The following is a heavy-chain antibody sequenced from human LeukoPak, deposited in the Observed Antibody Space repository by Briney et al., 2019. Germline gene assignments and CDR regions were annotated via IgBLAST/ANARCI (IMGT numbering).Heavy chain of an antibody. CDR1: GFTFSSYA. D-gene: IGHD3-10*01. Sequence: GGSLRLSCAASGFTFSSYAMSWVRQAPGKGLEWVSAISGSGGSTYYADSVKGRLTISRDNSKTTLYLQMNSLRAEDTAVYYCAKVPLHGSGSYSDYWGQGTLVTVSS. CDR3: AKVPLHGSGSYSDY. CDR2: ISGSGGST. J-gene: IGHJ4*02. V-gene: IGHV3-23*01.